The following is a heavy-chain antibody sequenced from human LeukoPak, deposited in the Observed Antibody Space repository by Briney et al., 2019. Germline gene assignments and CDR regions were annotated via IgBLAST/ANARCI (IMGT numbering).Heavy chain of an antibody. CDR2: IYISGVT. V-gene: IGHV3-66*01. CDR3: AQRSPSY. J-gene: IGHJ4*02. CDR1: GFTFNSND. Sequence: GGSLRLSCTVSGFTFNSNDMNWVRQAPGKGLEGVSLIYISGVTKYADSVQGRFTISRDNSKNTLYLQMNSLRAEDTAVYYCAQRSPSYWGQGTLVTVSS. D-gene: IGHD3-10*01.